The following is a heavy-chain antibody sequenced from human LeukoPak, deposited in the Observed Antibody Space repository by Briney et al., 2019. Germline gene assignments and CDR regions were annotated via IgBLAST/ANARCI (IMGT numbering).Heavy chain of an antibody. CDR3: AKDTGPSGCFPRYYMDV. Sequence: PGGSLRLSCAASGFTFDDYAMHWVRQAPGKGLEWVSLISGDGGSTYYADSVKGRFTISRDNSKNSLYLQMNSLRTEDTALYYCAKDTGPSGCFPRYYMDVWGKGTTVTVSS. D-gene: IGHD5-12*01. CDR2: ISGDGGST. CDR1: GFTFDDYA. V-gene: IGHV3-43*02. J-gene: IGHJ6*03.